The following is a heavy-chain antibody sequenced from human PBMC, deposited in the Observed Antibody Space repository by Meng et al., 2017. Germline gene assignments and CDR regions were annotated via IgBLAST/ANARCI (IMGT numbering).Heavy chain of an antibody. CDR2: VSPNGAT. D-gene: IGHD4-17*01. Sequence: QVQLPQESGPGLVKPSGTLSLPCAFSGGSVSTNNWWGWVRQPPGKGLEWIGEVSPNGATNYNPSLKSRVTISVDKSNNHLSLGLTSVTAADTAVYYCATDDHGDDFDYWGQGILVTVSS. J-gene: IGHJ4*02. CDR3: ATDDHGDDFDY. CDR1: GGSVSTNNW. V-gene: IGHV4-4*02.